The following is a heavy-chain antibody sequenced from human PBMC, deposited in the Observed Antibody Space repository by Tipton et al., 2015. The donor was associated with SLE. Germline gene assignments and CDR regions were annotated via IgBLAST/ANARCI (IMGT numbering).Heavy chain of an antibody. CDR1: GFVFSSYW. D-gene: IGHD3-16*01. J-gene: IGHJ4*02. CDR3: ARDPGGFDY. CDR2: INSDGSVT. Sequence: SLRLSCAGSGFVFSSYWMHWVRRPPGKGLEWISYINSDGSVTKYADSVKGRFTISRDNSKNTLYLQMNSLRAEDTAVYYCARDPGGFDYWGQGTLVTVSS. V-gene: IGHV3-74*01.